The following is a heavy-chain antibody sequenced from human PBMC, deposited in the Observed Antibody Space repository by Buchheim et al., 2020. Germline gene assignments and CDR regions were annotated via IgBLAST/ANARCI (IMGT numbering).Heavy chain of an antibody. J-gene: IGHJ4*02. CDR1: GYTFTTYD. D-gene: IGHD3-22*01. CDR2: MSPHNNNT. CDR3: ARGPTDDNCCYYLDH. V-gene: IGHV1-8*01. Sequence: QVQLVQSGAEVKKPGASVKVSCKASGYTFTTYDINWVRQAPGQGFEWMGWMSPHNNNTGYAHKFQGRVTMTSNTSISTAYMGLSSLTSEDTAGQYCARGPTDDNCCYYLDHWGQGTL.